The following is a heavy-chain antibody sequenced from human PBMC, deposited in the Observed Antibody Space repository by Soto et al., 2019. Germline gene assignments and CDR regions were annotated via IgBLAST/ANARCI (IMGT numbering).Heavy chain of an antibody. CDR3: ARSQGSSTSLEIYYYYYYGMDG. CDR2: IIPIPGTA. Sequence: QVQLVQSGAEVKKPGSSVKVSCKASGGTFGRYAISWVRQAPGQVLEWMGGIIPIPGTANYAQKFQGRVTIAADESTSTAYMELSSLRSEDTAVYYCARSQGSSTSLEIYYYYYYGMDGWGQGTTVTVSS. V-gene: IGHV1-69*01. D-gene: IGHD2-2*01. J-gene: IGHJ6*02. CDR1: GGTFGRYA.